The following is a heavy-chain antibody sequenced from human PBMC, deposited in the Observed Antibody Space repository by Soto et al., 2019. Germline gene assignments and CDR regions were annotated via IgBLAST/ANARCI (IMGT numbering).Heavy chain of an antibody. D-gene: IGHD1-26*01. V-gene: IGHV1-18*01. CDR2: ISTFNGKT. CDR1: RYTFTSHG. Sequence: QVQLVQSGGDVKTPGASVKVSCTTFRYTFTSHGIAWVRQAPGQGLEWMGWISTFNGKTDYAQKFQGRVTMTADTLTSTVHMELRSLRSDDTAVYYYARLLTEGATFREDAFDLWGQGTKVTVSS. CDR3: ARLLTEGATFREDAFDL. J-gene: IGHJ3*01.